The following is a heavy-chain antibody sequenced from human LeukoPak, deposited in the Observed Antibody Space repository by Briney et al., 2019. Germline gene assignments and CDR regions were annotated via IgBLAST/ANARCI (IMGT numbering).Heavy chain of an antibody. V-gene: IGHV4-4*02. CDR3: ASQLYDYVWGSYRPPRPFDH. D-gene: IGHD3-16*02. J-gene: IGHJ4*02. CDR2: IYHTGST. Sequence: PSGTLPLTCAISGGSIRASNWWSWLRQPPGKGLEWIGEIYHTGSTNYNPSVKSRVTMSVDKSKNQFSLKMTFLTTADTALYFCASQLYDYVWGSYRPPRPFDHWGQGILVTVSS. CDR1: GGSIRASNW.